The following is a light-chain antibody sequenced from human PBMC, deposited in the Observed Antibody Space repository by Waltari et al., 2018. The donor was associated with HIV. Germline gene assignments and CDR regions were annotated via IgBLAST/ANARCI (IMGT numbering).Light chain of an antibody. V-gene: IGKV1-9*01. J-gene: IGKJ5*01. CDR3: QQLSTYPIT. CDR1: EDIDNY. CDR2: GAS. Sequence: DIQLTQSPSFLSASVGDRVTITYRASEDIDNYLAWYQQRPGKAPKLQIYGASTLQSGVPSRFSGSGSGTEFTLTISSLQPEDFATYFCQQLSTYPITFGQGTRLEIK.